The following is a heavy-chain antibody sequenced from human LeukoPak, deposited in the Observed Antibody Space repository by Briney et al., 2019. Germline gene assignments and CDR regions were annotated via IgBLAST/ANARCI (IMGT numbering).Heavy chain of an antibody. Sequence: PSQTLSLTCTVSGGSISSGSYYWSWIRQPAGKGLEWIGRIYTSGSTNYNPSLKSRVTISVDTSKNQFSLKLSSVTAADTAVYYCARAHSSGWYTRSFFDYWGQGTLVTVSS. D-gene: IGHD6-19*01. V-gene: IGHV4-61*02. CDR1: GGSISSGSYY. CDR3: ARAHSSGWYTRSFFDY. CDR2: IYTSGST. J-gene: IGHJ4*02.